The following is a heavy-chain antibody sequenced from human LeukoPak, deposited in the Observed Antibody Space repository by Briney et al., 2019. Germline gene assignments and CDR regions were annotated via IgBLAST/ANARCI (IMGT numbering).Heavy chain of an antibody. CDR3: ARDSIAAAGDFDY. V-gene: IGHV3-74*01. CDR1: GFTFSSYW. Sequence: PGGSLRLSCAVSGFTFSSYWMHWVRQAPGKGLVWVSRIGSDGSSTNYADSVKGRFTVSRDNAKNTLYLQMNSLRAEDTAVYYCARDSIAAAGDFDYWGQGTLVTVSS. D-gene: IGHD6-13*01. J-gene: IGHJ4*02. CDR2: IGSDGSST.